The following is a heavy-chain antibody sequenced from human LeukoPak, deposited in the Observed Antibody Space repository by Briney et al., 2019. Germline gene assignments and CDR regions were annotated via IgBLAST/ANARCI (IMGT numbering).Heavy chain of an antibody. J-gene: IGHJ4*02. D-gene: IGHD2-2*01. V-gene: IGHV3-48*01. Sequence: PGGSLRLSCAASGFTFSSYSMNWVRQAPGKGLEWVSYISSSSSTIYYVDSVKGRFTISRDNAKNSLYLQMNSLRAEDTAAYYCASLEIALDCSSTSCYFWGQGTLVTVSS. CDR1: GFTFSSYS. CDR2: ISSSSSTI. CDR3: ASLEIALDCSSTSCYF.